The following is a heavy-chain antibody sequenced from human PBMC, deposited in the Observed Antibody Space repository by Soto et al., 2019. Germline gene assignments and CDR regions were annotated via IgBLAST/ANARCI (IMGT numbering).Heavy chain of an antibody. J-gene: IGHJ6*02. V-gene: IGHV1-18*01. CDR2: VSPYNGNT. D-gene: IGHD1-1*01. CDR3: VRRARLEANRTYYYYGLDV. CDR1: GYTFSPYG. Sequence: ASVKVSCKAFGYTFSPYGLSWVRQAPGQGLEWMGWVSPYNGNTSYAPGLQRRVTMTTSTSTNTAYMSVRSRRSDDTAIYYCVRRARLEANRTYYYYGLDVWGQGTPVTVSS.